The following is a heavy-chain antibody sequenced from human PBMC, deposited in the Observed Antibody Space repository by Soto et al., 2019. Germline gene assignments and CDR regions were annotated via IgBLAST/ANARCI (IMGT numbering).Heavy chain of an antibody. J-gene: IGHJ4*02. V-gene: IGHV3-23*01. Sequence: EVQLLESGGGLAQPGGSLRLSCAASGFPFGGYTMSWVRQAPGKGLEWVSAIRDGGESTYYADSVRGRFTISRDNSKNTIYLQLNSLRPEDTAVYFCVQDGWESWGQGTLVTVSS. CDR3: VQDGWES. D-gene: IGHD6-19*01. CDR2: IRDGGEST. CDR1: GFPFGGYT.